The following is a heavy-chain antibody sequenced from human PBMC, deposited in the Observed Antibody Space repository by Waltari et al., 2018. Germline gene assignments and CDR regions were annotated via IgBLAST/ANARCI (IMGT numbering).Heavy chain of an antibody. V-gene: IGHV4-39*01. CDR3: AGRITVVDFDS. CDR2: IYYSGGP. Sequence: QLQLQESGPGLVKPSETLSLTCTVSGGSISSSSYYWGWIRQPPGKGLEWIGSIYYSGGPTSTPPLKGRVPRPVEPPKTQFSLNLSSVPAAATAGYSCAGRITVVDFDSWGQGTLVTVSS. J-gene: IGHJ4*02. CDR1: GGSISSSSYY. D-gene: IGHD2-15*01.